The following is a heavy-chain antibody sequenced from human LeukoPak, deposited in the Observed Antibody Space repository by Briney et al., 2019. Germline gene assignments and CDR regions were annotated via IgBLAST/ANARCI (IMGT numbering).Heavy chain of an antibody. D-gene: IGHD4-17*01. CDR2: ISGSGEST. Sequence: GGSLRLSCAASGFTFSSYAMTWVRQAPGKGLEWVSEISGSGESTYYGDSVKGRFTISRDNPKNTLYLQMNSLRAEDTAVYYCAKDQLTYYGDYVTAYWGQGTLVTVSS. J-gene: IGHJ4*02. CDR3: AKDQLTYYGDYVTAY. V-gene: IGHV3-23*01. CDR1: GFTFSSYA.